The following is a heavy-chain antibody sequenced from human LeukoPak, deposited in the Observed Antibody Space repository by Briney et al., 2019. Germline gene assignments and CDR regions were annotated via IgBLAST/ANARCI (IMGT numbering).Heavy chain of an antibody. CDR2: ISAYNGNT. V-gene: IGHV1-18*01. D-gene: IGHD3-22*01. Sequence: ASVKVSCKASGYTFTSYGISWVRQAPGQGLEWMGWISAYNGNTNYAQKLQGRVTMTTDTSTSTAYMELRSLRSDDTAVYYCARGAGDYDSSGLLGYWGQGTLVTVSS. CDR3: ARGAGDYDSSGLLGY. CDR1: GYTFTSYG. J-gene: IGHJ4*02.